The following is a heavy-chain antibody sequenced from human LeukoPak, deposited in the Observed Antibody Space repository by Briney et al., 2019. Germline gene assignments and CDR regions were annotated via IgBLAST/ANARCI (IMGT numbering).Heavy chain of an antibody. D-gene: IGHD2-15*01. CDR3: ARDETYCSGGSCSQY. J-gene: IGHJ4*02. CDR2: IYHSGST. V-gene: IGHV4-4*02. CDR1: GGSISSSNW. Sequence: SETLSLTCAVSGGSISSSNWWSWVRQPPGKGLEWMGEIYHSGSTNYNPSLKSRVTISVDKSKNQFSLKLSSVTAADTAVYYCARDETYCSGGSCSQYWGQGTLVTVSS.